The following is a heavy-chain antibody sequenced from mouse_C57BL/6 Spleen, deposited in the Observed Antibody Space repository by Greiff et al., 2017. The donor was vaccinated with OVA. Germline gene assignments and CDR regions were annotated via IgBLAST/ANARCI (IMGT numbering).Heavy chain of an antibody. Sequence: QVQLQQPGAELVRPGSSVKLSCKASGYTFTSYWMDWVKQRPGQGLEWIGNIYPSDSETHYNQKFKDKATLTVDKSSSTAYMQLSSLTSEDSAVYYCARWSNPSYAMDYWGQGTSVTVSP. J-gene: IGHJ4*01. V-gene: IGHV1-61*01. D-gene: IGHD2-5*01. CDR1: GYTFTSYW. CDR3: ARWSNPSYAMDY. CDR2: IYPSDSET.